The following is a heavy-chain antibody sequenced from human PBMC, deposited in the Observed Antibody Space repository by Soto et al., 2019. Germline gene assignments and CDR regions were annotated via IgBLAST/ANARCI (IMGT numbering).Heavy chain of an antibody. J-gene: IGHJ4*02. D-gene: IGHD3-22*01. Sequence: QVQLVQSGAEVKKPGSSVKVSCKASGGTFSSYAISWVRQAPGQGLEWMGGIIPIFGTANYAQKFQGRVTITADKSTSTAYMELSSLRSEDTAVYYCARDKVVAYYYDSSGYRDYWGQGTLVTVSS. CDR2: IIPIFGTA. CDR3: ARDKVVAYYYDSSGYRDY. CDR1: GGTFSSYA. V-gene: IGHV1-69*06.